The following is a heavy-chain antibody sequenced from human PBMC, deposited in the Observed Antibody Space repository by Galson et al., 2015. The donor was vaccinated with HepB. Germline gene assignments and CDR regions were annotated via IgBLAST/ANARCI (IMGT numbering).Heavy chain of an antibody. J-gene: IGHJ4*02. D-gene: IGHD2-2*02. CDR2: IYYSGST. CDR3: ATVKDIVVVPAAIVFDY. Sequence: ETLSLTCTVSGGSISSSSYYWGWIRQPPGKGLEWIGSIYYSGSTYYNPSLKSRVTISVDTSKNQFSLKLSSVTAADTAVYYCATVKDIVVVPAAIVFDYWGQGTLVTVSS. CDR1: GGSISSSSYY. V-gene: IGHV4-39*07.